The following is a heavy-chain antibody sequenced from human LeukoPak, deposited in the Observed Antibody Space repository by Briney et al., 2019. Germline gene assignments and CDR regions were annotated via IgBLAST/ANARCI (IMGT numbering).Heavy chain of an antibody. Sequence: TLSLTCTVSGGSISSNSYYWSWIRQPAGKGLEWIGRIYTSGSTNYNPSLKSRVTISVDTSKNQFSLKLSSVTAADTAVYYCARGSGSYYTYYYYYYMDVWGKGTTVTVSS. V-gene: IGHV4-61*02. J-gene: IGHJ6*03. CDR1: GGSISSNSYY. CDR2: IYTSGST. CDR3: ARGSGSYYTYYYYYYMDV. D-gene: IGHD1-26*01.